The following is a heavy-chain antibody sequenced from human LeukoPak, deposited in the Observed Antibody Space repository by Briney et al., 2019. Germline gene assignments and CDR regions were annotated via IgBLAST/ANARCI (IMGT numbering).Heavy chain of an antibody. CDR1: GGSISSSSYS. V-gene: IGHV4-39*01. J-gene: IGHJ6*02. CDR2: IYYSGST. D-gene: IGHD3-10*01. CDR3: ARLGIRGSGSVPNYYYYGMDV. Sequence: PSETLSLTCTVSGGSISSSSYSWGWIRQPPGKGLEWIGSIYYSGSTYYNPSLKSRVTISVDTSKNQFSLKLSSVTAADTAVYYCARLGIRGSGSVPNYYYYGMDVWGQGTTVTVSS.